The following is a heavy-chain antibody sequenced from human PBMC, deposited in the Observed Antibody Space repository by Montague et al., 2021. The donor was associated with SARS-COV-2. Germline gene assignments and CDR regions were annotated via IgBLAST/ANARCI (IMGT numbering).Heavy chain of an antibody. Sequence: SETLSLTCAVSGGSISSSNWWSWVRQPPGKGLEWIGEIYHSGSTNYNPSLKSRVTISVDKSKNQFSLKLSSVTAADTAVYYCARWDSSGWFGCSYYGMDVWGQGTTVTVSS. J-gene: IGHJ6*02. CDR2: IYHSGST. CDR1: GGSISSSNW. D-gene: IGHD6-19*01. CDR3: ARWDSSGWFGCSYYGMDV. V-gene: IGHV4-4*02.